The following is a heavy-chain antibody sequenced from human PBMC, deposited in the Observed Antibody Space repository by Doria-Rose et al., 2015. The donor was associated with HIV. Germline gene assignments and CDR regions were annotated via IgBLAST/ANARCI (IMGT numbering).Heavy chain of an antibody. CDR2: FDPEDGET. J-gene: IGHJ4*02. CDR3: ATYPQMATIDAGFLY. V-gene: IGHV1-69-2*01. D-gene: IGHD5-12*01. Sequence: VKISCKVSGYTFTDHYMHWVQQAPAKGLEWMGLFDPEDGETRFAEKFQGRVTITVDTSTDTAYMELSSLRSEDTAVYYCATYPQMATIDAGFLYWGQGALVTVSS. CDR1: GYTFTDHY.